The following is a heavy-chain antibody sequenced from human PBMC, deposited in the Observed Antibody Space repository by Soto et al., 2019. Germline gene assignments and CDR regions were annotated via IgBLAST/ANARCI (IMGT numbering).Heavy chain of an antibody. D-gene: IGHD3-22*01. CDR1: GGSISSSSYY. CDR2: IYYSGST. Sequence: NPSETLSLTCTVSGGSISSSSYYWGWIRQPPGKGLEWIGRIYYSGSTDYSSSLKSRVTISVDTSKNQFSLKLSSLTAADTAVYYCARQWATYDSSGYYPGFDYWGQGTLVTVSS. J-gene: IGHJ4*02. CDR3: ARQWATYDSSGYYPGFDY. V-gene: IGHV4-39*01.